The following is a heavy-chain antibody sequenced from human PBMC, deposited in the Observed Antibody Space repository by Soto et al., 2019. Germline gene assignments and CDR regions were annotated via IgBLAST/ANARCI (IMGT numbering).Heavy chain of an antibody. CDR3: TKGGWPDV. CDR1: GFSFSTYE. Sequence: EVQLLESGGGLVQPGGSLRLACDASGFSFSTYEMTWARQAPGKGLEWVAFINPSSGTTHYADSVKGRFTISRDNSKDTLYLQLTSLRVEDTAVYYCTKGGWPDVWGQGTTVTVSS. CDR2: INPSSGTT. V-gene: IGHV3-23*01. D-gene: IGHD2-15*01. J-gene: IGHJ6*02.